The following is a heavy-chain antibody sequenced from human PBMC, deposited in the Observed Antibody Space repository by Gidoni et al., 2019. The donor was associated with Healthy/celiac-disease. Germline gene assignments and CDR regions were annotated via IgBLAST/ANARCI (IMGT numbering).Heavy chain of an antibody. Sequence: QVQLQQWGAGLLKPSENLSITCAVYGGSFSGYYWSWIRQPPGKGLEWIGEINNSGSTNYNPSLKSRVTISVDTFKNQFSLKLSSVTAADTAVYYCARALKTDDYIWGSYRYCWFDPWGQGTLVTVSS. V-gene: IGHV4-34*01. CDR1: GGSFSGYY. J-gene: IGHJ5*02. CDR3: ARALKTDDYIWGSYRYCWFDP. D-gene: IGHD3-16*02. CDR2: INNSGST.